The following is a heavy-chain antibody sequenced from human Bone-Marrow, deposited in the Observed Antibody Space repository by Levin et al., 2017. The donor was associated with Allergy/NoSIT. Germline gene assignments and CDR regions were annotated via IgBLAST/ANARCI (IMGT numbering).Heavy chain of an antibody. Sequence: ETLSLTCAASGFTFTRYWMNWVRQAPGKGLEYVASIKYDGSEKYYLDSVKGRFTISRDNAKNSLYLQMNSLRVEDTAIYYCARDHDRGWAWDYWGQGSLVTVSS. CDR3: ARDHDRGWAWDY. V-gene: IGHV3-7*04. CDR1: GFTFTRYW. D-gene: IGHD6-19*01. J-gene: IGHJ4*02. CDR2: IKYDGSEK.